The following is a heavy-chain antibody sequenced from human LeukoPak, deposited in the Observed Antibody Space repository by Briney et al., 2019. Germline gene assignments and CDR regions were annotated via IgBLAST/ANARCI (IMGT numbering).Heavy chain of an antibody. CDR2: INSDGINT. Sequence: GSLRLSCAASGFTFSNYWMHWVRQAPGKGLVWVSRINSDGINTSYADSVKGRFTISRDNAKNTLNLQMNSLRVEDTAVYYCAKGRTLVGGSTRSYDHWGQGTLVTVSS. D-gene: IGHD1-26*01. V-gene: IGHV3-74*01. CDR3: AKGRTLVGGSTRSYDH. CDR1: GFTFSNYW. J-gene: IGHJ4*02.